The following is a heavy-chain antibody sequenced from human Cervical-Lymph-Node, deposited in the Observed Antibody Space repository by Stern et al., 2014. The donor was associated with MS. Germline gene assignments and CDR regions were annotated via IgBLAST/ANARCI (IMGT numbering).Heavy chain of an antibody. V-gene: IGHV3-11*01. CDR1: GFTFSDSY. CDR2: ISRSGDTI. Sequence: VQLVESGGGLVKPGGSLRLSCAASGFTFSDSYMTWIRQTPGKGLEWVSYISRSGDTIKYAESGKGRFTVSRDNAKNSLSLQMSSQRVEDTAVYYCVRGWEPRQDGPSGHDYDAFDIWGQGTMVTVSS. J-gene: IGHJ3*02. D-gene: IGHD5-12*01. CDR3: VRGWEPRQDGPSGHDYDAFDI.